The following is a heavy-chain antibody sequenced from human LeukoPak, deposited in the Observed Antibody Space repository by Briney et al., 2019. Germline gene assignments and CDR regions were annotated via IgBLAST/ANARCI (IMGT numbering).Heavy chain of an antibody. Sequence: PWGSLRLSCAASGFTFSSYGMHWVRQAPGKGLEWVAVISYDGSNKYYADSVKGRFTISRDNSKNTLYLQMNSLRAEDTAVYYCAKDGTVTTGGMGYWGQGTLVTVSS. D-gene: IGHD4-17*01. CDR2: ISYDGSNK. CDR1: GFTFSSYG. CDR3: AKDGTVTTGGMGY. V-gene: IGHV3-30*18. J-gene: IGHJ4*02.